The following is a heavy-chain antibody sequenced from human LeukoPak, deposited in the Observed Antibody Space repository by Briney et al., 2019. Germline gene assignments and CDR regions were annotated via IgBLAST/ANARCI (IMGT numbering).Heavy chain of an antibody. CDR2: MRQDGSDK. V-gene: IGHV3-7*01. D-gene: IGHD3-10*01. CDR1: GFTFSTYI. CDR3: AREGNAFDV. Sequence: GGSLRLSCAASGFTFSTYIISWVRQAPGKGLEWVANMRQDGSDKYYVDFVKGRFTISRDNAKNPLYLQMNSLRAEDTAVYYCAREGNAFDVWGQGTMVTVSS. J-gene: IGHJ3*01.